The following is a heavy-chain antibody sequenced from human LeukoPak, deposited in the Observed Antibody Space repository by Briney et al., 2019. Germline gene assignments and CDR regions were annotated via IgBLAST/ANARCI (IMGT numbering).Heavy chain of an antibody. CDR3: ARAGDLDFDY. CDR2: TYYRSKWNN. V-gene: IGHV6-1*01. CDR1: GDSFSSNSAA. Sequence: SQTLSLTCAISGDSFSSNSAAWNWIRQSPSRGLEWLGRTYYRSKWNNDYAVSVESRIIINPDTSKNHFSLQLNSVTPEDTAVYYCARAGDLDFDYWGQGTLVTVSS. J-gene: IGHJ4*02.